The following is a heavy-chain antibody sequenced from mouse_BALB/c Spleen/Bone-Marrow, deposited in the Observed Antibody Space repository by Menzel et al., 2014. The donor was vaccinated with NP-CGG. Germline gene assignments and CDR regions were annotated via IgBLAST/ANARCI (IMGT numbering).Heavy chain of an antibody. CDR1: GYTFTSYW. CDR3: TRDQVRRVYYYAMDY. V-gene: IGHV1S22*01. J-gene: IGHJ4*01. CDR2: IYPGSGST. D-gene: IGHD2-14*01. Sequence: LQQSGSELVRPGASVKLSCKASGYTFTSYWMHWVKQRHGQGLEWIGNIYPGSGSTNYDEKFKSKGTLTVDTSSGTADRHISSRKSEDSAVYYCTRDQVRRVYYYAMDYWGQSTSVTVSS.